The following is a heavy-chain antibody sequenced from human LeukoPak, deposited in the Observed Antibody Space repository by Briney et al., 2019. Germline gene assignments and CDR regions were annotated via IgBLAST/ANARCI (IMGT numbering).Heavy chain of an antibody. D-gene: IGHD6-13*01. V-gene: IGHV1-8*03. Sequence: ASVKVSCKASGYTFTSYDINWVRQATGQGLEWMGWMNPNSGNTGYAQKFQGRVTITRNTSISTAYMELSSLRSEDTAVYYCARAVGRGIAAGRYCMDVWGKGTTVTVSS. J-gene: IGHJ6*03. CDR3: ARAVGRGIAAGRYCMDV. CDR1: GYTFTSYD. CDR2: MNPNSGNT.